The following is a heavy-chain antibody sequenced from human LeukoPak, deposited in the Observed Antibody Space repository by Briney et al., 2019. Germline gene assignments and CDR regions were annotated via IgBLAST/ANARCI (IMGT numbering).Heavy chain of an antibody. D-gene: IGHD3-9*01. J-gene: IGHJ4*02. V-gene: IGHV3-33*01. CDR1: GFTFSSYG. Sequence: PGGSLRLSCAASGFTFSSYGMHWVRQAPGKGLELVAVIWYDGSNKYYADSVKGRFTISRDNSKNTLYLQMNSLRAEDTAVYYCARTMRPILTGYYSLDYWGQGTLVTVSS. CDR2: IWYDGSNK. CDR3: ARTMRPILTGYYSLDY.